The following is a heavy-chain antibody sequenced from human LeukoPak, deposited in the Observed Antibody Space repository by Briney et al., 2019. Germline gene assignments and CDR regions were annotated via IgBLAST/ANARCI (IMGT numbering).Heavy chain of an antibody. CDR2: IHDNGAS. CDR3: AGAPSGCGGTCPSDH. D-gene: IGHD2-15*01. J-gene: IGHJ4*02. CDR1: GGTISGYF. V-gene: IGHV4-4*07. Sequence: PSEALSLTCTVSGGTISGYFWSWIRQPAGKGLEWIGRIHDNGASNYNPSLKSRVTMALDTYGKHVSLQLTSVPAADTAVYYCAGAPSGCGGTCPSDHWGPGTLVTVSS.